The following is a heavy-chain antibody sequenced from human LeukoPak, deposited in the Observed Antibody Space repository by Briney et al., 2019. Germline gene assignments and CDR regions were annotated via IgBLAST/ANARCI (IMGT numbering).Heavy chain of an antibody. Sequence: ASVKVSCKASGYTFTGYYMHWVRQAPGQGLEWMGRINPNSGGTNYAQKFQGRVTMTRDTSISTAYMELSRLRSDDTAVYYCAKELRWAPFFDYWGQGTLVTVSS. CDR1: GYTFTGYY. CDR2: INPNSGGT. D-gene: IGHD4-23*01. V-gene: IGHV1-2*06. CDR3: AKELRWAPFFDY. J-gene: IGHJ4*02.